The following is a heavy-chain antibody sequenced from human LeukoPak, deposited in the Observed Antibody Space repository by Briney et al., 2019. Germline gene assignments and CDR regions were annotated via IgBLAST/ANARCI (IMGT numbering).Heavy chain of an antibody. D-gene: IGHD2-21*02. CDR1: GFTFSSYA. J-gene: IGHJ4*02. CDR2: IYSGGST. CDR3: ARESRVTFFDY. V-gene: IGHV3-53*01. Sequence: GGSLRLSCAASGFTFSSYAMSWVRQAPGKGLEWVSVIYSGGSTYYADSVKGRFTISRDNSKNTLYLQMNSLRAEDTAVYYCARESRVTFFDYWGQGTLVTVSS.